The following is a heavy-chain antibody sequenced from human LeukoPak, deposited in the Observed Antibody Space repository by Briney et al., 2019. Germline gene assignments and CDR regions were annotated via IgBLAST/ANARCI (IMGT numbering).Heavy chain of an antibody. CDR1: GGSISSSNW. V-gene: IGHV4-4*02. CDR2: IYRSGST. J-gene: IGHJ4*02. CDR3: ARELGVGSGWKLYYFDY. Sequence: SGTLSLTCAVSGGSISSSNWWSWVRQPPGKGLEWIGEIYRSGSTNYNPSLKSRVTISVDKSKNQFSLKLSSVTAADTAVYYCARELGVGSGWKLYYFDYWGQGTLVTVSS. D-gene: IGHD6-19*01.